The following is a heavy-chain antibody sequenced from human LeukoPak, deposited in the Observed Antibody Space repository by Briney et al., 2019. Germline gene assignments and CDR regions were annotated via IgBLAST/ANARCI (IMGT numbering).Heavy chain of an antibody. CDR1: GYTFTSYA. CDR2: INAGNGNT. V-gene: IGHV1-3*03. J-gene: IGHJ4*02. Sequence: ASVKVSCKASGYTFTSYAMHWVRQAPGQRLEWMGWINAGNGNTKYSQEFQGRVTITRDTSASTAYMELSSLRSEDTAVYYCARHLSGITGYTYGRGIDYWGQGTLVTVSS. D-gene: IGHD5-18*01. CDR3: ARHLSGITGYTYGRGIDY.